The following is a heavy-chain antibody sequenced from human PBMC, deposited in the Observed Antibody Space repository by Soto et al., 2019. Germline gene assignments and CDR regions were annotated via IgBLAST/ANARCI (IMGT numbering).Heavy chain of an antibody. CDR1: GGSISSGGYY. CDR3: ARHGHCSGGSCYWGGWFDP. V-gene: IGHV4-61*08. J-gene: IGHJ5*02. D-gene: IGHD2-15*01. CDR2: IYYSGST. Sequence: SETLSLTCTVSGGSISSGGYYWSWIRQHPGKGLEWIGYIYYSGSTNYNPSLKSRVTISVDTSKNQFSLKLSSVTAADTAVYYCARHGHCSGGSCYWGGWFDPWGQGTLVTVSS.